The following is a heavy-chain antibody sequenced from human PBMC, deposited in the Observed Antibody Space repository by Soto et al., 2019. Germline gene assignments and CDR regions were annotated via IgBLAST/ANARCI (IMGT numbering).Heavy chain of an antibody. CDR1: GFTFDDYA. D-gene: IGHD5-12*01. CDR3: ATDKRGGATIWGSHFDN. CDR2: ISWNSGNI. Sequence: EVHLVESGGGLVQPGRSLRLSCAASGFTFDDYALHWVRQTPGKGLAWASGISWNSGNIVYGDSVKGRFTISRDNAKNFLYLQMNSLRTEDTALYYCATDKRGGATIWGSHFDNWGQGTLVTVSS. V-gene: IGHV3-9*01. J-gene: IGHJ4*02.